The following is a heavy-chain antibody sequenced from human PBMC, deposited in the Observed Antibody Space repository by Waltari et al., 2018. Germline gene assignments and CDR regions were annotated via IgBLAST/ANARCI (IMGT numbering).Heavy chain of an antibody. CDR2: IYHSGRT. Sequence: QVQLQESCPGLVKPSETLSLPCRVPGYSISTGYYWAWIRQPPGKGLEWVGSIYHSGRTFYNLSLKSRVTISVDTSKNQFSLKLSSVTAADRAVYFCARLGGTYFPFDYWGQGALVTVSS. V-gene: IGHV4-38-2*01. D-gene: IGHD1-26*01. J-gene: IGHJ4*02. CDR3: ARLGGTYFPFDY. CDR1: GYSISTGYY.